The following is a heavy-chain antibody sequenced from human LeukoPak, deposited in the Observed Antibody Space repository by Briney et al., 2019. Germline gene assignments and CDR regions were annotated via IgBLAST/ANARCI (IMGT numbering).Heavy chain of an antibody. CDR1: GFTVSSNY. V-gene: IGHV3-48*02. CDR2: ISSSSSTI. J-gene: IGHJ3*02. Sequence: GSLRLSCVASGFTVSSNYMNWVRQAPGKGLEWVSYISSSSSTIYYADSVKGRFTISRDNAKNSLYLQMNSLRDEDTAVYYCARDPGTTGMIDAFDIWGQGTMVTVSS. CDR3: ARDPGTTGMIDAFDI. D-gene: IGHD1-1*01.